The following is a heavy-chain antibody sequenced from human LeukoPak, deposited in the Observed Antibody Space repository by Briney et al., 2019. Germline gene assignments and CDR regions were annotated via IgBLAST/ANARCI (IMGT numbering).Heavy chain of an antibody. Sequence: SQTLSLTCAISGDSVSSNSAAWNWIRQSPSRGLEWLGRTYYRSKWYNDYAVSVESRITINPDTSKNQFSLQLNSVTPEDTAVYYCARGPWYYYDSSGYYFDYWGQGTLVTVSS. CDR1: GDSVSSNSAA. V-gene: IGHV6-1*01. CDR3: ARGPWYYYDSSGYYFDY. CDR2: TYYRSKWYN. D-gene: IGHD3-22*01. J-gene: IGHJ4*02.